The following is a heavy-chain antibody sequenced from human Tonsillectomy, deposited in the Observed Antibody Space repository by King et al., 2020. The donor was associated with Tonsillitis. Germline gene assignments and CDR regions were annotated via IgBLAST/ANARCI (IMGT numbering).Heavy chain of an antibody. D-gene: IGHD5/OR15-5a*01. CDR3: ARRFPVYGDAFDI. Sequence: QLVQSVAEVKKPGESLKISCKGSGYSFINYWTGGGREMPGKVLEWMWIIYPGDSYSTYSPSFQGQGTIPADNSISTAYLQWSRLKASDTAMYYCARRFPVYGDAFDIWGQGTMVTVSS. J-gene: IGHJ3*02. CDR2: IYPGDSYS. V-gene: IGHV5-51*01. CDR1: GYSFINYW.